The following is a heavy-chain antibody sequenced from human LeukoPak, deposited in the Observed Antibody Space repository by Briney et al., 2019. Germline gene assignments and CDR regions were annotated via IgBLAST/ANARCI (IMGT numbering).Heavy chain of an antibody. J-gene: IGHJ4*02. D-gene: IGHD3-22*01. CDR2: INHSGST. CDR1: GGSFSGYY. V-gene: IGHV4-34*01. CDR3: ARDHYYDSSGPQD. Sequence: SETLSLTCAVYGGSFSGYYWSWLRQPPGKGLEWIGEINHSGSTNYNPSLKSRVNISVDTYKNKFSLKLSSVPGADTAVYYCARDHYYDSSGPQDWGQGTLVSVFS.